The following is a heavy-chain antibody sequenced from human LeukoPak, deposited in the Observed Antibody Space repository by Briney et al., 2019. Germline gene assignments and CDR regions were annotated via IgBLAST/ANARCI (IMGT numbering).Heavy chain of an antibody. J-gene: IGHJ4*02. CDR3: ARGIDIVVVRKIDYTFDY. Sequence: SVKVSCKASGGTFSSYAISWVRQAPGQGLEWMGGIIPIFGTANYAQKFQGRVTITADESTSTTYMELSSLRSEDTAVYYCARGIDIVVVRKIDYTFDYWGQGTLVTVSS. CDR1: GGTFSSYA. D-gene: IGHD2-2*01. CDR2: IIPIFGTA. V-gene: IGHV1-69*01.